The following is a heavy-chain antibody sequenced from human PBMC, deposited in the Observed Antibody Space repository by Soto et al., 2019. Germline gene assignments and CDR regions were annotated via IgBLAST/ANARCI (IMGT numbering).Heavy chain of an antibody. CDR3: ARGLESFLDY. CDR2: ISYDGSNK. V-gene: IGHV3-30-3*01. Sequence: HPGGSLRLSCAASGFTFSSYAMHWVRQAPGKGLEWVAVISYDGSNKYYADSVKGRFTISRDNSKNTLYLQMNSLRAEDTAVYYCARGLESFLDYWGQGTLVTVSS. D-gene: IGHD3-16*01. CDR1: GFTFSSYA. J-gene: IGHJ4*02.